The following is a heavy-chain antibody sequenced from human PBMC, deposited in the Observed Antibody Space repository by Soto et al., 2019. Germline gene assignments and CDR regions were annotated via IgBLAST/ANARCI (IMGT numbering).Heavy chain of an antibody. V-gene: IGHV3-21*01. Sequence: EVQLVESGGGLVKPGGSLRLSCAASGFTFSSYSMNWVRQAPGKGLEWVSSISSSSSYIYYADSVKGRFTISRDNAKNSLYLQMNSLRAEDTDVYYCARAEGYCSSTSCYGLYYYYMDVWGKGTTVTVSS. D-gene: IGHD2-2*01. J-gene: IGHJ6*03. CDR1: GFTFSSYS. CDR2: ISSSSSYI. CDR3: ARAEGYCSSTSCYGLYYYYMDV.